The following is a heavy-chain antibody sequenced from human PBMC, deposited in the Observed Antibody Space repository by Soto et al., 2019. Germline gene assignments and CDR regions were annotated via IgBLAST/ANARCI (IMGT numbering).Heavy chain of an antibody. D-gene: IGHD1-26*01. J-gene: IGHJ6*02. CDR2: ILYDGSNK. Sequence: GSLRLSCAASGFTFSSYGMHWVRQAPGKGLEWVAVILYDGSNKYYADSVKGRFTISRDNSKNTLYQQMNSLRAEDTAVYYCARDRVSGSYYYYYGMDVWGQGTTVTVSS. V-gene: IGHV3-33*01. CDR3: ARDRVSGSYYYYYGMDV. CDR1: GFTFSSYG.